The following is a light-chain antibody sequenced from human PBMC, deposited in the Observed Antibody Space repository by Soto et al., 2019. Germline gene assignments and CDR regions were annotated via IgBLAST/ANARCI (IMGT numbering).Light chain of an antibody. CDR3: QQSYLTPIT. J-gene: IGKJ5*01. Sequence: IHLTQSPSVLSASVGYTVTITFRASQALSNYLACYHQKPGKAPDLLIYSASTLQSGVPSRFSGSGSETEFSLTISSLQPEDFASYYCQQSYLTPITFGQGTRLEIK. V-gene: IGKV1-9*01. CDR2: SAS. CDR1: QALSNY.